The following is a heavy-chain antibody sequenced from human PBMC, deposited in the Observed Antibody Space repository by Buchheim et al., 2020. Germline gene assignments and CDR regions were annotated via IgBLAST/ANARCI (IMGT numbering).Heavy chain of an antibody. V-gene: IGHV4-59*08. CDR2: IYYSGST. J-gene: IGHJ6*02. D-gene: IGHD3-3*01. Sequence: QVQLQESGPGLVKPSETLSLTCTVSGGSISSYYWSWIRQPPGKGLEWIGYIYYSGSTNYNPSLKSRVTISVDTSKNQFSLKLSSVTAADTAVYHCASSTYYDFWSGYLGYYYYGMDVWGQGTT. CDR3: ASSTYYDFWSGYLGYYYYGMDV. CDR1: GGSISSYY.